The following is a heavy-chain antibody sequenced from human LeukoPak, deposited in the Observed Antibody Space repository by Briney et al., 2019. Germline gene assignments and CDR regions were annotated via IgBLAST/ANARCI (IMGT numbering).Heavy chain of an antibody. CDR1: GYSISSGYY. D-gene: IGHD1-26*01. Sequence: SETLSLTCTVSGYSISSGYYWGWIRQPPGKGLEWIGSIYHSGSTYYNPSLKSRVTISVDTSKNQFSLKLSSVTAADTAVYYCARGYSGSYYAFDIWGQGTTVTVSS. CDR2: IYHSGST. V-gene: IGHV4-38-2*02. CDR3: ARGYSGSYYAFDI. J-gene: IGHJ3*02.